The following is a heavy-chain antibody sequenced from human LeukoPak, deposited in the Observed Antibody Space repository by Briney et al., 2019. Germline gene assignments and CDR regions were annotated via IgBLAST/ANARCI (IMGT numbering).Heavy chain of an antibody. CDR2: IYSGGST. V-gene: IGHV3-66*01. CDR1: GFTFNNYA. J-gene: IGHJ4*02. Sequence: GGSLRLSCAASGFTFNNYAMTWVRQAPGKGLEWVSVIYSGGSTYYADSVKGRFTISRDNSKNTLYLQMNSLRAEDTAVYYCARDQGHIDYWGQGTLVTVSS. CDR3: ARDQGHIDY.